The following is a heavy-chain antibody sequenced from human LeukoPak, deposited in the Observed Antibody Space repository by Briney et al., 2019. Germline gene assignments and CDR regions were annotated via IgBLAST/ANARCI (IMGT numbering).Heavy chain of an antibody. V-gene: IGHV1-18*01. J-gene: IGHJ4*02. CDR3: ARIAVAGIY. Sequence: RASVKVSCKTSGYTFSNFAITWVRQAPGQGLEWMGWISGYNGNTNYAQKFQGRVAMTTDTSTSTAYLELRSLRSDDTAVYYCARIAVAGIYWGQGTLVTVSS. CDR2: ISGYNGNT. D-gene: IGHD6-19*01. CDR1: GYTFSNFA.